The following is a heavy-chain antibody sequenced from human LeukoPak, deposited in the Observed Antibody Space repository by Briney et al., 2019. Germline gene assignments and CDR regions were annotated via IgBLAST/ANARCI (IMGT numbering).Heavy chain of an antibody. CDR2: IYYSGST. CDR1: GGSISSYY. Sequence: PSETLSLTCTVSGGSISSYYWSWIRQPPGKGLEWIGCIYYSGSTNYNPSHTSRVSISVDTSKNQFSLKLSSVTAADTAVYYCASYSQGYCSCTSCYDYFDYWGQGTLVTVSS. CDR3: ASYSQGYCSCTSCYDYFDY. V-gene: IGHV4-59*08. D-gene: IGHD2-2*01. J-gene: IGHJ4*02.